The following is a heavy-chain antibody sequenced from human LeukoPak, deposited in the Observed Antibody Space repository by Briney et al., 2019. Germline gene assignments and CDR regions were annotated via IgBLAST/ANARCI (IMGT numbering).Heavy chain of an antibody. CDR3: AKDMGYCSSATCYGLDY. D-gene: IGHD2-2*01. V-gene: IGHV3-23*01. J-gene: IGHJ4*02. CDR2: VSGGGGTT. Sequence: GGTLRLSCAASGFTFSSYAMGWVRQAPGKGLEWVSTVSGGGGTTYYADSVKGRFTISRDNSKNTLFLQMNSLRAEDTAIYYCAKDMGYCSSATCYGLDYWGQGTLVTVSS. CDR1: GFTFSSYA.